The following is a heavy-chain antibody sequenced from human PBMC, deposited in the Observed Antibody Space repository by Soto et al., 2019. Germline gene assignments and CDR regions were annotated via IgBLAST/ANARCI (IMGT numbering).Heavy chain of an antibody. Sequence: QLQLQESGPGLVEPSETLSLTCIVSGGSVSSSSYYWGWIRQPPGKGLEWIGSVYYRGRTYYSPSFEMRVTMSVDMSKNHFSLNLSSVTAADTAVYYCARIESSGGLDSWGQGILVTVSS. CDR2: VYYRGRT. CDR3: ARIESSGGLDS. V-gene: IGHV4-39*02. J-gene: IGHJ1*01. CDR1: GGSVSSSSYY. D-gene: IGHD2-15*01.